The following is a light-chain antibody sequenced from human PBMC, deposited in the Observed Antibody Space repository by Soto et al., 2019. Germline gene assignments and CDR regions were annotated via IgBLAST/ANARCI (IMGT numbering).Light chain of an antibody. J-gene: IGKJ2*01. V-gene: IGKV1-39*01. Sequence: DLQMTQSPSSLSASVGDRVTITCRASQSINTYLNWYQHKPGKAPKLLIYAAFSLQSGVPSRFSGSGSGTDFTLTISSLQPEDFATYYCQQTYNTPPYTFGQGTTLEIK. CDR3: QQTYNTPPYT. CDR2: AAF. CDR1: QSINTY.